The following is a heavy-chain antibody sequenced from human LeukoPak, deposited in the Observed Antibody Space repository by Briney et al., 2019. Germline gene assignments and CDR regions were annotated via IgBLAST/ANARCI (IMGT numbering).Heavy chain of an antibody. CDR1: GGSISSYY. CDR2: IYHSGST. Sequence: SETLSLTCTVSGGSISSYYWSWIRQPAGKGLEWIGSIYHSGSTYYNPSLKSRVTISVDTSKNQFSLKLSSVTAADTAIYYCARDQILGYCSSGSCNLDYWGQGTLVTVSS. CDR3: ARDQILGYCSSGSCNLDY. J-gene: IGHJ4*02. D-gene: IGHD2-15*01. V-gene: IGHV4-4*07.